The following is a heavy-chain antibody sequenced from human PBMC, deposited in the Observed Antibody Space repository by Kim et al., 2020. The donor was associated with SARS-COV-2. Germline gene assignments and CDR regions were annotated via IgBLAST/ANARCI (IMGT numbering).Heavy chain of an antibody. CDR3: ARLLLWFGETTDY. J-gene: IGHJ4*02. Sequence: YSQKFQGRVPITRDTSASTAYMELSSLRSEDTAVYYCARLLLWFGETTDYWGQGTLVTVSS. D-gene: IGHD3-10*01. V-gene: IGHV1-3*01.